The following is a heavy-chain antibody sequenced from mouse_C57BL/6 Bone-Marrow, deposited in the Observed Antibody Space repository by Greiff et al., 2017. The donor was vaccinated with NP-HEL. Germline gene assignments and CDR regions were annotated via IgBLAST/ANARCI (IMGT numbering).Heavy chain of an antibody. V-gene: IGHV5-6*01. CDR3: ARPYDYDPAWFAY. D-gene: IGHD2-4*01. J-gene: IGHJ3*01. CDR1: GFTFSSYG. CDR2: ISSGGSYT. Sequence: EVQVVESGGDLVKPGGSLKLSCAASGFTFSSYGMSWVRQTPDKRLEWVATISSGGSYTYYPDSVKGRFTISRDNAKNTLYLQMSSLKSEDTAMYYCARPYDYDPAWFAYWGQGTLVTVSA.